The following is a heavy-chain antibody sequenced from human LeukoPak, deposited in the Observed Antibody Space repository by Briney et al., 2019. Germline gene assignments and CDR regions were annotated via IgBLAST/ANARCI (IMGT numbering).Heavy chain of an antibody. CDR1: GFDFSSHG. V-gene: IGHV3-43*02. J-gene: IGHJ4*02. Sequence: GGSLRLSCAASGFDFSSHGMNWVRQAPGKGLEWVSLISGDSDNKYSAASVKGRFAISRDNSKNSLYLQMNSLTTEDTALYYCAIAYESGSFYRAFAYWGQGALVTVSS. CDR2: ISGDSDNK. CDR3: AIAYESGSFYRAFAY. D-gene: IGHD3-10*01.